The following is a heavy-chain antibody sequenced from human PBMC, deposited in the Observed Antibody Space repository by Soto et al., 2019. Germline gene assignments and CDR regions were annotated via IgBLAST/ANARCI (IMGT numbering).Heavy chain of an antibody. D-gene: IGHD3-22*01. V-gene: IGHV3-23*01. Sequence: PGGSLRLSCAASGFTFSSYAMSWVRQAPGKGLEWVSAISDSGGSTYYADSVKGRFTISRDNSKNTLYLQMNSLRAEDTAVYYCATPARDYYDSSGYYWGYFDYWGQGTLVTVSS. CDR2: ISDSGGST. CDR1: GFTFSSYA. J-gene: IGHJ4*02. CDR3: ATPARDYYDSSGYYWGYFDY.